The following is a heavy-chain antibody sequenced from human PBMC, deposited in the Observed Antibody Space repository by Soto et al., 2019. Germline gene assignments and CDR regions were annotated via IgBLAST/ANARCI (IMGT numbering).Heavy chain of an antibody. Sequence: PGESLKISCKGSGYSFTSYWIGWVRQMPGKGLEWMGIIYPGDSDTRYSPPFQGQVTISADKSISTAYLQWSSLKASDTAMYYCARRPLWFLDGMDVWGQGTTVTVSS. CDR1: GYSFTSYW. D-gene: IGHD3-10*01. CDR2: IYPGDSDT. V-gene: IGHV5-51*01. CDR3: ARRPLWFLDGMDV. J-gene: IGHJ6*02.